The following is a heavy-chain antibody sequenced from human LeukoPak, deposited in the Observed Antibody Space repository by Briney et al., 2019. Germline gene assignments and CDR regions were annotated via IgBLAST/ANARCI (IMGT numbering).Heavy chain of an antibody. Sequence: ASVKVSCKASGYTFTSYYMHWVRQAPGQGLEWMGIINPSGGSTSYAQKFQGRDTMTRDTSTSTVYMELSSLRSEDTAVYYCARVGRLSRGEDIVVVPARGDWFDPWGQRTLVTVSS. J-gene: IGHJ5*02. CDR3: ARVGRLSRGEDIVVVPARGDWFDP. D-gene: IGHD2-2*01. V-gene: IGHV1-46*01. CDR2: INPSGGST. CDR1: GYTFTSYY.